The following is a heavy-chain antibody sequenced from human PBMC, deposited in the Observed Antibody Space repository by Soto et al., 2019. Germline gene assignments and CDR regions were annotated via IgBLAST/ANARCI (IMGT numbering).Heavy chain of an antibody. CDR1: GFPFSSYS. CDR2: ISSSSSTI. D-gene: IGHD5-18*01. V-gene: IGHV3-48*02. CDR3: AGEGLWTGTPPHYYYYYGMDV. Sequence: GGSLRLSCAASGFPFSSYSMHWVRQAPGKGLECVSYISSSSSTIYYADSVKGRFTISRDNAKFSLYLQMTSLRDEDTAVYYCAGEGLWTGTPPHYYYYYGMDVWGQGT. J-gene: IGHJ6*02.